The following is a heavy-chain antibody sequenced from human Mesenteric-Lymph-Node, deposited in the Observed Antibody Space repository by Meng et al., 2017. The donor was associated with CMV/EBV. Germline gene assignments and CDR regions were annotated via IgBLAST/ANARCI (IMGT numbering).Heavy chain of an antibody. D-gene: IGHD3-3*01. CDR1: GYTFTSYG. J-gene: IGHJ6*02. Sequence: ASVKVSCKASGYTFTSYGISWVRQAPGQGLEWMGWISAYNGNTNYAQKLQGRVTMTTDTSTSTAYMELRSLRSDDTAVYYCARDPGASGFWSGYYYYYGMDVWGQGTTVTVSS. CDR3: ARDPGASGFWSGYYYYYGMDV. CDR2: ISAYNGNT. V-gene: IGHV1-18*01.